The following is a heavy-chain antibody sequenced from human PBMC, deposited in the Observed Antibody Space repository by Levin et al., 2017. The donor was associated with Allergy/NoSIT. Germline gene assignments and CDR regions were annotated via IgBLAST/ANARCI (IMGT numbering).Heavy chain of an antibody. V-gene: IGHV4-61*02. J-gene: IGHJ4*02. CDR1: GGSISSGGYY. D-gene: IGHD5-12*01. CDR2: VYASGST. Sequence: PSQTLSLTCTVSGGSISSGGYYWSWIRQPAGKELEWIGRVYASGSTNYNPSLKSRVTISVDTSKNQFSLTLTSVTAADTAVYYCAISGYESYYFDYWGQGTMVTVSS. CDR3: AISGYESYYFDY.